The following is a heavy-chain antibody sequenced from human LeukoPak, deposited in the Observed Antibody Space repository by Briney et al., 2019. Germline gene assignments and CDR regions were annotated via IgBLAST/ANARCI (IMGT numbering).Heavy chain of an antibody. J-gene: IGHJ6*03. V-gene: IGHV4-39*01. Sequence: SETLSLTCTVSGGSISSSSYYWGWIRQPPGKGLEWIGSIYYSGSTYYNPSLKSRVTISVDTSKNQFSLKLSSVTAADTAVYYCARVRCSGGSCYSAVSYYMDVWGKGTTVTISS. CDR1: GGSISSSSYY. CDR3: ARVRCSGGSCYSAVSYYMDV. CDR2: IYYSGST. D-gene: IGHD2-15*01.